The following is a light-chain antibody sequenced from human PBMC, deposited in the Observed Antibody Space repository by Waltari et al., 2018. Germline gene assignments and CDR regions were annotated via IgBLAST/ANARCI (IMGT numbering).Light chain of an antibody. J-gene: IGKJ4*01. CDR2: AAS. V-gene: IGKV1-8*01. CDR3: QQYYSYPLT. Sequence: AIRITQSPSSISASTGDRVTITCRASQGISSYLAWYQKKPRKAPKLLIYAASTLQSGVPSRFSGSGSGTDFTLTISCLQSEAFATYYCQQYYSYPLTFGGGTKVEIK. CDR1: QGISSY.